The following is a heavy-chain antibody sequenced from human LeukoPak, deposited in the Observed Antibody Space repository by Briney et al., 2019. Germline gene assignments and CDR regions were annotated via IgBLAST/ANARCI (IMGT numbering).Heavy chain of an antibody. D-gene: IGHD3-22*01. CDR2: INPNSGGT. V-gene: IGHV1-2*02. CDR3: ARGFYDSSGYPTPSDY. Sequence: GASVKVSCKASGYTFTGYYMHWVRQAPGQGLEWMGWINPNSGGTNYAQKFQGRVTMTRDTSISTAYMELSRLRSDDTAVYYCARGFYDSSGYPTPSDYWGQGTLVTVSS. J-gene: IGHJ4*02. CDR1: GYTFTGYY.